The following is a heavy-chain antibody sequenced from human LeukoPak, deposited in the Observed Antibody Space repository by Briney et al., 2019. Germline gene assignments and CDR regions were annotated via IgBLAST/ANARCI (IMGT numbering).Heavy chain of an antibody. CDR2: IYSDGRSL. Sequence: PGGSLRLSCAGSGFNFTGYWMHWVRQAPGKGLVWISRIYSDGRSLTYAASVMGRFTISRDNAKNMLYLQMNSLRAEDTAVYYCARGRGLGELAVATFESWGQGTLVTVSS. CDR3: ARGRGLGELAVATFES. D-gene: IGHD6-19*01. J-gene: IGHJ4*02. CDR1: GFNFTGYW. V-gene: IGHV3-74*03.